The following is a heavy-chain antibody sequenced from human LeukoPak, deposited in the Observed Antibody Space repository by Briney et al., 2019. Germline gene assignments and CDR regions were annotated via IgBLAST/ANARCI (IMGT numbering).Heavy chain of an antibody. V-gene: IGHV1-18*01. D-gene: IGHD1-14*01. CDR2: ISAYNGNT. J-gene: IGHJ4*02. Sequence: GASVKVSCKASGGTFSSYAISWVRQAPGQGLEWMGWISAYNGNTNYAQKLQGRVTMTTDTSTSTAYMELRSLRSDDTAVYYCAITGKVSLYYFANWGREPWSPSPQ. CDR3: AITGKVSLYYFAN. CDR1: GGTFSSYA.